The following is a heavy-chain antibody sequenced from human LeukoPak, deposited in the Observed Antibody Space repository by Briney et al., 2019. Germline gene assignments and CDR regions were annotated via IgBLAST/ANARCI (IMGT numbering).Heavy chain of an antibody. CDR1: GGSISSYY. J-gene: IGHJ4*02. V-gene: IGHV4-59*01. CDR2: IYYSGST. CDR3: ARDSGGVQDGFDY. D-gene: IGHD3-16*01. Sequence: SETLSLTCTVSGGSISSYYWSWIRQPPGKGLEWIGYIYYSGSTNYNPSLKSRVTISVDTSKNQFSLKLSSVTAADTAVYYCARDSGGVQDGFDYWGQGTLVTVSS.